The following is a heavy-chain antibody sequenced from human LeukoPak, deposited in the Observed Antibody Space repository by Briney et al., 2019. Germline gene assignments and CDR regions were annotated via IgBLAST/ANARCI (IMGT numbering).Heavy chain of an antibody. Sequence: GASVKVSCTASGYTFTNSYIHWVRQAPGQGLEWMGSMNPKSGGTKYAQMFQGRVSMTRDTSISTAYMELASLTSDDTAVYYCARAGGRSWFDPWGQGTLVTVSS. CDR1: GYTFTNSY. J-gene: IGHJ5*02. CDR2: MNPKSGGT. D-gene: IGHD1-26*01. V-gene: IGHV1-2*02. CDR3: ARAGGRSWFDP.